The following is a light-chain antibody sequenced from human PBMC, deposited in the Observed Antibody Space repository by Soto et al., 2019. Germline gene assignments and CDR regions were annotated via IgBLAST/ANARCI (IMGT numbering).Light chain of an antibody. CDR1: QRISNSY. CDR3: QHYGNSPPSVT. V-gene: IGKV3-20*01. J-gene: IGKJ3*01. CDR2: DAS. Sequence: EIVLTQSPGTLSLSPGERATLSCRASQRISNSYLAWYQQKPGQAPRLLLYDASSRATGIPDRVSGSGSGTDFTLTINSLEPEDFAVYYCQHYGNSPPSVTFGPGTKVDIK.